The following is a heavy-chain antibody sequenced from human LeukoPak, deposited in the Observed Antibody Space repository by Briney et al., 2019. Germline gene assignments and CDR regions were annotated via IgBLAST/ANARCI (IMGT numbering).Heavy chain of an antibody. CDR1: GFTFDDYA. CDR2: ISGSGGST. J-gene: IGHJ4*02. D-gene: IGHD3-22*01. Sequence: GGSLRLSCAASGFTFDDYAMHWVRQAPGKGLEWVSAISGSGGSTYYADSVKGRFTISRDNSKNTLYLQMDSLTAEDTAVYYCAKEDSRGHWFDYWGQGTLVTVSS. CDR3: AKEDSRGHWFDY. V-gene: IGHV3-23*01.